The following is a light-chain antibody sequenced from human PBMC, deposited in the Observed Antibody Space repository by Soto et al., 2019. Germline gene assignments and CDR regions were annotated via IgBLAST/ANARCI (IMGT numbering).Light chain of an antibody. V-gene: IGKV1-5*03. Sequence: DIQITPSPSTLSGSVVARVTITFRASQTISSWLAWYQQKPGKDPKLMIYKASTLKSGVPSRFSGSGSGTEFTLTISSLQPDDFATDDCQHYNSYSEAVGQGTKGDIK. CDR1: QTISSW. J-gene: IGKJ1*01. CDR3: QHYNSYSEA. CDR2: KAS.